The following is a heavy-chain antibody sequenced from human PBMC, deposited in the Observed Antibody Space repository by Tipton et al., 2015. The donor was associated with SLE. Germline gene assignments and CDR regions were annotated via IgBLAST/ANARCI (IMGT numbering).Heavy chain of an antibody. D-gene: IGHD3-22*01. V-gene: IGHV1-18*01. CDR1: GYSFTSYG. CDR2: ISAYNGNT. CDR3: ARDGDSSGYYFGFDY. J-gene: IGHJ4*02. Sequence: QSGAEVKKPGASVKVSCKASGYSFTSYGISWVRQAPGQGLEWMGWISAYNGNTNYAQKFQGRVTMTKDTSTSAACMELRSLRSDDTAIYYCARDGDSSGYYFGFDYWGQGTLVTVSS.